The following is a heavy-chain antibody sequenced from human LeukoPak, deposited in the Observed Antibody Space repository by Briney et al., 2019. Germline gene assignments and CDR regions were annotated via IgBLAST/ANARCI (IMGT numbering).Heavy chain of an antibody. D-gene: IGHD3-22*01. J-gene: IGHJ4*02. CDR2: IYYSGST. CDR1: GGSISSSSYY. Sequence: SETLSLTCTVSGGSISSSSYYWGWIRPPPGKGLEWIGSIYYSGSTYYNPSLKSRVTISVDTSKNQFSLKLSSVTAADTAVYYCAREVVGSTNTDYWGQGTLVTVSS. CDR3: AREVVGSTNTDY. V-gene: IGHV4-39*02.